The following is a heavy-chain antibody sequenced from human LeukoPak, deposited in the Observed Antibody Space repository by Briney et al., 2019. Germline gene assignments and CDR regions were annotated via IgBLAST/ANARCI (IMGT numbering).Heavy chain of an antibody. V-gene: IGHV3-23*01. CDR1: GFTFSTYA. J-gene: IGHJ4*02. CDR3: AKDDVPSNWGALGLFDY. Sequence: GGSLGLSCTASGFTFSTYAMNWVRQAPGKGLEWVSAISGSGGSTYYADSVKGRFTISRDNSKKMLYLQMNSLRAEDTAVYYCAKDDVPSNWGALGLFDYWGQGTLVTVSS. D-gene: IGHD7-27*01. CDR2: ISGSGGST.